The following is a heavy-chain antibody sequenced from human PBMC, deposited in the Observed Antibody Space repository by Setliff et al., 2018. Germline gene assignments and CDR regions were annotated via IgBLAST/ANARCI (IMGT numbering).Heavy chain of an antibody. CDR1: GGSISSSSYY. D-gene: IGHD2-21*01. Sequence: PSETLSLTCTVSGGSISSSSYYWGWIRQPPGKGLEWIGSIYYSGSTYYNPSLKSRVTISVDTSKNQFSLKLSSVTAADTAVYYCARGRYWFAPNWFDPWGQGTLVTV. J-gene: IGHJ5*02. V-gene: IGHV4-39*07. CDR3: ARGRYWFAPNWFDP. CDR2: IYYSGST.